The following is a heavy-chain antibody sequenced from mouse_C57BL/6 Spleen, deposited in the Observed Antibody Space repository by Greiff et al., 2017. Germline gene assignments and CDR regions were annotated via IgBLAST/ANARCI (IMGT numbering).Heavy chain of an antibody. Sequence: QVQLQQPGAELVRPGSSVKLSCKASGYTFTSYWMHWVKQRPIQGLEWIGNIDPSDSETHYNQKFKDKATLTVDKSSSTAYMQLSSLTSEDSAVYYCASPYYSKTWFAYWGQGTLVTVSA. CDR2: IDPSDSET. V-gene: IGHV1-52*01. CDR3: ASPYYSKTWFAY. CDR1: GYTFTSYW. J-gene: IGHJ3*01. D-gene: IGHD2-5*01.